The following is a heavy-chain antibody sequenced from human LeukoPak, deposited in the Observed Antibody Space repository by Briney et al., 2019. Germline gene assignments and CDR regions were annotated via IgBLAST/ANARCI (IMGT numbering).Heavy chain of an antibody. CDR1: GYTFTSYD. CDR3: ARCRRKNWFDP. J-gene: IGHJ5*02. Sequence: ASVRVSCKASGYTFTSYDINWVRQATGQGLGWMGWMNPNSGNTGYAQKFQGRVTMTRNTSISTAYMELSSLRSEDTAVYYCARCRRKNWFDPWGQGTLVTVSS. D-gene: IGHD1-14*01. V-gene: IGHV1-8*01. CDR2: MNPNSGNT.